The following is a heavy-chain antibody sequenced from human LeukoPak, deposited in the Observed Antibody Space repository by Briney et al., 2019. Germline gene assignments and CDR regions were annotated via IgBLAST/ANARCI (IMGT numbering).Heavy chain of an antibody. CDR3: ATADLMVTTSIWALGY. J-gene: IGHJ4*02. CDR2: IYSGGTT. CDR1: GFTVSSNY. Sequence: GALRLSCAASGFTVSSNYMSWVRQAPGKGPEWVSVIYSGGTTHYADSVKGRFTISRDNSKNTLYLQMNSLRAEDTAVYYCATADLMVTTSIWALGYWGQGTLVTVSS. V-gene: IGHV3-53*01. D-gene: IGHD4-17*01.